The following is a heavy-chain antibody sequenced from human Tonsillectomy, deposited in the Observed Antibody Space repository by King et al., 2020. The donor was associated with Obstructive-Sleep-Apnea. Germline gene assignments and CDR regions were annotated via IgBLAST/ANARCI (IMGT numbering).Heavy chain of an antibody. CDR3: ARADRDIAMGLFDY. V-gene: IGHV4-39*07. CDR1: GGSISSNSY. D-gene: IGHD5-18*01. Sequence: QLQESGPGLVKPSETLSLTCTVSGGSISSNSYWGWIRQPPGKGLEWIGHIYYSGSTYYNPSLKSRVTISVDTSKNQCSLELNSVTAADTAVYYCARADRDIAMGLFDYWGQGTLVTVSS. J-gene: IGHJ4*02. CDR2: IYYSGST.